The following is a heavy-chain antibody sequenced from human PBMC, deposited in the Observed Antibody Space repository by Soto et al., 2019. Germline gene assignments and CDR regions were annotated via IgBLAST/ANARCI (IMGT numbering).Heavy chain of an antibody. V-gene: IGHV5-51*01. D-gene: IGHD3-22*01. CDR1: GYSFTSYW. CDR3: ARLSNDSSGYYYGMDV. J-gene: IGHJ6*02. CDR2: IYPGDSDT. Sequence: GESLKISCKGSGYSFTSYWIGWVRQMPGKGLEWMGIIYPGDSDTRYSPSFQGQVTISADKSISTAYLQWSSLKASDTAMYYCARLSNDSSGYYYGMDVWGQGTTVTVS.